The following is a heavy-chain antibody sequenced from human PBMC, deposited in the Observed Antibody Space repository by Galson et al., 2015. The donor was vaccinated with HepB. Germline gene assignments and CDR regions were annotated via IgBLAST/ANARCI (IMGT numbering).Heavy chain of an antibody. D-gene: IGHD1-26*01. CDR2: ITYDGTNK. Sequence: SLRLSCAASGFTFNSYAMHWVRQAPGKGLQWVAVITYDGTNKFSARSVKGRFTISRDNSGNTLFLQMNSLRPEDTALYYCVKGGGYSAIRGRGGFDSWGQGALVTVSS. V-gene: IGHV3-30*04. J-gene: IGHJ4*02. CDR3: VKGGGYSAIRGRGGFDS. CDR1: GFTFNSYA.